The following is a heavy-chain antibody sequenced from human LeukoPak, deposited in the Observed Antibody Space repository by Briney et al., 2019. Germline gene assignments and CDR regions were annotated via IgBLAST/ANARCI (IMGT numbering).Heavy chain of an antibody. CDR2: ISAYNGNT. CDR3: ARDIEGEAAGPLNWFDP. CDR1: GYTFTSYG. J-gene: IGHJ5*02. D-gene: IGHD6-13*01. V-gene: IGHV1-18*01. Sequence: ASVKVSCKASGYTFTSYGISWVRQAPGQGLEWMGWISAYNGNTNYAQKFQGRVTMTTDTSTSTAYMELRSLRSDDTAAYYCARDIEGEAAGPLNWFDPWGQGTLVTVSS.